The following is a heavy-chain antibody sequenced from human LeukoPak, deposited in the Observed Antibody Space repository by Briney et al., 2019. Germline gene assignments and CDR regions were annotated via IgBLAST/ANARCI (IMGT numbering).Heavy chain of an antibody. CDR1: GFTFYTYG. D-gene: IGHD1-1*01. V-gene: IGHV3-64*01. CDR3: ARGAQLTDY. Sequence: PGGSPRLSCAASGFTFYTYGMHWVRQAPGKGLEYVSGIGPDGSTTYYAKSVKGRFTISRDNSKSMAYLQMGSLTADDMAVYYCARGAQLTDYWGQGTLVTVSS. J-gene: IGHJ4*02. CDR2: IGPDGSTT.